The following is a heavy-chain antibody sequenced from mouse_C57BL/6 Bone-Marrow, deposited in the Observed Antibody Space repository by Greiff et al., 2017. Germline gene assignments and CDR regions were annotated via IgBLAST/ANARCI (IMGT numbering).Heavy chain of an antibody. D-gene: IGHD2-2*01. J-gene: IGHJ4*01. CDR2: ISYDGSN. V-gene: IGHV3-6*01. Sequence: ESGPGLVKPSQSLSLTCSVTGYSITSGYYWNWIRQFPGNKLEWMGYISYDGSNNYNPSLKNRISITRDTSKNQFFLKLNSVTTEDTATYYCARGGLPYAMGYWGQGTSVTVSS. CDR1: GYSITSGYY. CDR3: ARGGLPYAMGY.